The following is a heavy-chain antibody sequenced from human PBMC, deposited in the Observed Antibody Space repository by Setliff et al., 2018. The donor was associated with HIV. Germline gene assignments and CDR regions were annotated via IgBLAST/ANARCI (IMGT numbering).Heavy chain of an antibody. Sequence: PSETLSLTCTVSGGSISNYYWSWIRQPAGKGLEWIGRLYNSGNTNYNPSLQSRISISVGTSKNQFSLKMSSVTAADTAVYYCARSIGTVRGITEFDYWGQGNLVTVSS. D-gene: IGHD3-10*01. V-gene: IGHV4-4*07. J-gene: IGHJ4*02. CDR2: LYNSGNT. CDR3: ARSIGTVRGITEFDY. CDR1: GGSISNYY.